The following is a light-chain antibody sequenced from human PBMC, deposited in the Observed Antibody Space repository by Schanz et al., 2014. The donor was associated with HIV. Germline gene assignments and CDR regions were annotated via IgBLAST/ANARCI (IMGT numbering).Light chain of an antibody. Sequence: QSALTQPASVSGSPGQSITISCTGTSGDIGTYAAVSWYQQHPDKAPRLLIYDVTDRPSGVSFRFSGSKSGNTASLTISGLQSEDEAFYYCGSFTTSSTWVFGGGTKLTV. CDR2: DVT. CDR3: GSFTTSSTWV. CDR1: SGDIGTYAA. V-gene: IGLV2-14*03. J-gene: IGLJ3*02.